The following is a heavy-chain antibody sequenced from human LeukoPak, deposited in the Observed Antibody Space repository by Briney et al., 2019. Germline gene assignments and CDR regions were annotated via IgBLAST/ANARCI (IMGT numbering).Heavy chain of an antibody. CDR1: GRCISSRNW. CDR3: ARFRRYDILTAHYGMDV. Sequence: SGTLSLTCAVSGRCISSRNWWSWVRPPPGKGLEWIGEIYHSGSTNYNPSLKSRVTISVDKSKNHFSLKLSSVTAADTAVYYCARFRRYDILTAHYGMDVWGQGTTVTVSS. D-gene: IGHD3-9*01. V-gene: IGHV4-4*02. CDR2: IYHSGST. J-gene: IGHJ6*02.